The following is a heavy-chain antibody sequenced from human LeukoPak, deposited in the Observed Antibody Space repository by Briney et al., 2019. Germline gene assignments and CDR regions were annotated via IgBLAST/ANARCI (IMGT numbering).Heavy chain of an antibody. CDR2: IKQDGSEK. D-gene: IGHD6-19*01. Sequence: GGSLRLSCAASGFTFSNHAMSWVRQAPGKGLEWVANIKQDGSEKYYVDSVKGRFTISRDNAKNSLHLQMNSLRAEDTAVYYCARAVAGHFDYWGQGTLVTVSS. CDR1: GFTFSNHA. J-gene: IGHJ4*02. V-gene: IGHV3-7*03. CDR3: ARAVAGHFDY.